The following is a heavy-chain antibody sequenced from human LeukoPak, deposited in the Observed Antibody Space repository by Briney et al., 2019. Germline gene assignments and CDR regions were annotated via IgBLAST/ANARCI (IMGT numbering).Heavy chain of an antibody. V-gene: IGHV4-34*01. CDR2: INHSGST. CDR3: ARGQKENDY. J-gene: IGHJ4*02. CDR1: GGSFSGYY. Sequence: SETLSLTCAVYGGSFSGYYWSWIRQPPGMGLEWIGEINHSGSTTYNPSLKSRVTISVDTSKNQFSLKLSSVTAADTAVYYCARGQKENDYWGQGTLVTVSS.